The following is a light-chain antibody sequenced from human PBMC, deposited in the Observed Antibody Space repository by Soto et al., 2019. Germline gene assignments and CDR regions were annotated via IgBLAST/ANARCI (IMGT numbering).Light chain of an antibody. J-gene: IGKJ5*01. CDR2: AAS. V-gene: IGKV1-39*01. CDR1: QSINSY. CDR3: QQSLSPLRIT. Sequence: DIQMTQSPSSLYASIGDGVTITCRASQSINSYLNWYQQKPWKAPKLLISAASNLQSGVPSRFSGSGSGTDFTLTSSSLQHEDFANYYFQQSLSPLRITFGQGTRLEI.